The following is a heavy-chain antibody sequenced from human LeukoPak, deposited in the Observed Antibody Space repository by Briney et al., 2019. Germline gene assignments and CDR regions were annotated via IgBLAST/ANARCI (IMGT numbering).Heavy chain of an antibody. J-gene: IGHJ4*02. CDR1: GFTFSSYA. CDR2: IGGGGGIT. D-gene: IGHD3-16*02. CDR3: AWDYVWGSFRH. Sequence: GSLRLSCAASGFTFSSYAMSWVRQAPGKGLAWVSSIGGGGGITYYADAVKGRSTISRDNSKNTVSLQMNSLRAEDTAVYYCAWDYVWGSFRHWGQGSLVTVPS. V-gene: IGHV3-23*01.